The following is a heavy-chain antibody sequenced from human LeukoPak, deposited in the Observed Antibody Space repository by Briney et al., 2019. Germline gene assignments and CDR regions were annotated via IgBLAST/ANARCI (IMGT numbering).Heavy chain of an antibody. CDR2: IYHSGST. CDR3: ARVDRASDMVAHLDY. V-gene: IGHV4-30-2*01. D-gene: IGHD5-12*01. Sequence: SETLSLTCTVSGGSISSSGYYWSWIRQPPGKGLEWIGYIYHSGSTYYNPSLKSRVTISVDRSKNQFSLKLSSVTAADTAVYYCARVDRASDMVAHLDYWGQGTLVTVSS. J-gene: IGHJ4*02. CDR1: GGSISSSGYY.